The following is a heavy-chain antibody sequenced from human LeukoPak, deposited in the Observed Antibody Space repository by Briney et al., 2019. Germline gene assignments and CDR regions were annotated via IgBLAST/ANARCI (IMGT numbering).Heavy chain of an antibody. V-gene: IGHV6-1*01. Sequence: SLTLSLTCAISGDSVYSSSAAWNWIRQSPSRGPEWLGRTHFRSNWYNDYALSVRGRISINPDTSKNQFSLQLNSVTPEDTAVYYCARDQSCSSGCYHAFENWGQGTLVTVSS. CDR2: THFRSNWYN. CDR1: GDSVYSSSAA. J-gene: IGHJ3*02. D-gene: IGHD2-21*02. CDR3: ARDQSCSSGCYHAFEN.